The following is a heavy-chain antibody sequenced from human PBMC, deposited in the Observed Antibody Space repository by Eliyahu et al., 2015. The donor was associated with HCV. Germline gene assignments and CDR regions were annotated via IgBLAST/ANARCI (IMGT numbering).Heavy chain of an antibody. D-gene: IGHD4-17*01. CDR2: IDPEDGET. Sequence: GGIDPEDGETIYAQKFQGRVTMTEDTSTDTAYMELSSLRSEDTAVYYCATDTVTPSRGYGMDVWGQGTTVTVSS. J-gene: IGHJ6*02. CDR3: ATDTVTPSRGYGMDV. V-gene: IGHV1-24*01.